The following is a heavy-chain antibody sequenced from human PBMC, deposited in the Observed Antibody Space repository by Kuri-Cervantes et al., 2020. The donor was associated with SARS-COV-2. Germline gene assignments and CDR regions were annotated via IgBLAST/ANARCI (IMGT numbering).Heavy chain of an antibody. CDR1: GGSISSYY. J-gene: IGHJ4*02. CDR3: ARGPRWSIAASFDY. D-gene: IGHD6-6*01. Sequence: GSLRLSCTVSGGSISSYYWSWIRQPPGKGLEWIGEINHSGSTNYNPSLKSRVTISVDTSKNQFSLKLSSVTAADTAVYYCARGPRWSIAASFDYWGQGTLVTVSS. CDR2: INHSGST. V-gene: IGHV4-34*01.